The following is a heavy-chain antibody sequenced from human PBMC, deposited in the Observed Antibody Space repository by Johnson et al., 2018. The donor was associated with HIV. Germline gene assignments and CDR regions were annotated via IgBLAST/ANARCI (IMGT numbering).Heavy chain of an antibody. CDR1: GFTFSSYG. D-gene: IGHD1-1*01. Sequence: QVQLVESGGGLVKPGGSLRLSCAASGFTFSSYGMHWVRQAPGKGLEWVAFIRSDGSNEYYADSVKGRFTISSDNSKNTLYLQMHSLKNEDTAIYYFTTGLYWNDAFDIWGQGTMVTVSS. V-gene: IGHV3-30*02. CDR2: IRSDGSNE. J-gene: IGHJ3*02. CDR3: TTGLYWNDAFDI.